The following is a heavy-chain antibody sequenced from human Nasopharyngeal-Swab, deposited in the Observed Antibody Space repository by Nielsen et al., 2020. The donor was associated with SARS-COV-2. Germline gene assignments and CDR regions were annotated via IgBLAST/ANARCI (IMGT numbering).Heavy chain of an antibody. CDR2: IIPIFGTA. CDR1: GYTFTSYG. CDR3: FSTMGRAFDI. J-gene: IGHJ3*02. Sequence: SVKVSCKASGYTFTSYGISWVRQAPGQGLEWMGGIIPIFGTANYAQKFQGRVTITADESTSTAYMELSSLRSEDTAVYYCFSTMGRAFDIWGQGTMVTVSS. V-gene: IGHV1-69*13. D-gene: IGHD4/OR15-4a*01.